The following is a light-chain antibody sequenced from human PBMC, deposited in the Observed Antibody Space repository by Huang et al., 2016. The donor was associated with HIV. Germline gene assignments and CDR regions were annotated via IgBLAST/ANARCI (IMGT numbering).Light chain of an antibody. Sequence: DIQMTQSPSSLSASVGDRVTITCRARQDISNSLALYQQKSGKAPKLLLYAASRLESGVPSRFSGSGSESDYTLTISNLQPEDFAIYYCQQYYTIPRTFGQGTKVEIK. CDR3: QQYYTIPRT. J-gene: IGKJ1*01. V-gene: IGKV1-NL1*01. CDR2: AAS. CDR1: QDISNS.